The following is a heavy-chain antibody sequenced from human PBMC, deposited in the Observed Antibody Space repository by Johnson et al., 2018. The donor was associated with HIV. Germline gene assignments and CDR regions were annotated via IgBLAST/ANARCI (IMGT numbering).Heavy chain of an antibody. CDR1: GFTFRSYA. J-gene: IGHJ3*01. CDR3: ARDLGGPIPLDAFAV. V-gene: IGHV3-23*04. CDR2: ISGGGGST. Sequence: VQLVESGGGLVQPGGSLRLSCVGSGFTFRSYAFNWVRQALGKGLEWVSAISGGGGSTFYGDSMKGRFTVSRDNSKDTLYLQMNSLRAEVTALYYCARDLGGPIPLDAFAVWGPGTMVTVSS. D-gene: IGHD2-2*02.